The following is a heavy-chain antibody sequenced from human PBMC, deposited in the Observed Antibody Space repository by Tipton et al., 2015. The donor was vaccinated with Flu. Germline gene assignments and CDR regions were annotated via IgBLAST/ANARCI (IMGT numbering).Heavy chain of an antibody. CDR1: GFTFSDYW. V-gene: IGHV3-7*01. Sequence: SLRLSCAASGFTFSDYWMAWVRQAPGKGLEWVANIKQDEGERHYVDSVKGRFTISRDNAKNSLFLQMNSLRVEDTAMYYCVRKGFGDYWGQGILVTVSS. CDR2: IKQDEGER. D-gene: IGHD3-10*01. J-gene: IGHJ4*02. CDR3: VRKGFGDY.